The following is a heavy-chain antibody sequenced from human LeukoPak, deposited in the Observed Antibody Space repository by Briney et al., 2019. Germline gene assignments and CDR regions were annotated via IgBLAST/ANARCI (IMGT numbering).Heavy chain of an antibody. V-gene: IGHV3-48*03. CDR3: VRDLDY. Sequence: GGSLRLSCAASGFTFSSYEMNWVRQGPGKGLEWFSYISSGGGTIYYADSVKGRFTISRDNAKNSLYLQMNSPRAEDTAVYYCVRDLDYWGQGTLVTVSS. CDR1: GFTFSSYE. CDR2: ISSGGGTI. J-gene: IGHJ4*02.